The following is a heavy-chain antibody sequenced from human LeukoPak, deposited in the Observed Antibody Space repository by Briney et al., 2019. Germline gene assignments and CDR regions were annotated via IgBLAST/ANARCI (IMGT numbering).Heavy chain of an antibody. V-gene: IGHV3-7*01. CDR2: ILPDGSQK. J-gene: IGHJ4*02. CDR1: DFTFSFYW. D-gene: IGHD6-13*01. CDR3: GRLAHNAWYAIDF. Sequence: GGSLRLSCVASDFTFSFYWMTWVRQAPGKGLEWLANILPDGSQKYYVDSVKGRFTISRDNPKNSLYLQINNPKAEDTAVYYCGRLAHNAWYAIDFWGQGALVTVSS.